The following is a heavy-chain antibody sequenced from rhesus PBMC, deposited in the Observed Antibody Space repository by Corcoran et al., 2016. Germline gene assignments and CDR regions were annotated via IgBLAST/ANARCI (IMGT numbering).Heavy chain of an antibody. CDR2: ISSGSSYI. V-gene: IGHV3S16*01. Sequence: EVQLVESGGGLVQPGGSLRLSGAASGFTFSSYCMSWVRTAPGKGRECVSSISSGSSYIYYAYSVTGRFTISRDNAKNSLSLQMNSLRAEDTAVYYCTRGYSGSWNKASFDCWGQGVLVTVSS. CDR3: TRGYSGSWNKASFDC. CDR1: GFTFSSYC. D-gene: IGHD6-25*01. J-gene: IGHJ4*01.